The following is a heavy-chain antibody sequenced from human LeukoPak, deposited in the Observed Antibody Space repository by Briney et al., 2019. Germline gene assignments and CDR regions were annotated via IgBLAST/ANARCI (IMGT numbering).Heavy chain of an antibody. CDR1: GYTFTGYY. Sequence: ASVKVSCKVSGYTFTGYYMHWVRQAPGQGLEWMGWINPNSGGTNYAQKFQGRLTMTRDTSISTAYMELSRLRSDDTAVYYCARDPPYDFWSGNDYWGQGTLVTVSS. D-gene: IGHD3-3*01. CDR3: ARDPPYDFWSGNDY. CDR2: INPNSGGT. V-gene: IGHV1-2*02. J-gene: IGHJ4*02.